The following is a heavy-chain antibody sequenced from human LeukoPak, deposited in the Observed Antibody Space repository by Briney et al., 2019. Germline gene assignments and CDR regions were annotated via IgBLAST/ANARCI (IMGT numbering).Heavy chain of an antibody. Sequence: GGSLRLSCAASGFTCSSYAMSWVRQAPGKGLEWVSAISGSGGSTYYADSVKGRFTISRDNSKNTLYLQMNSLRAEDTAVYYCAKDLGAPRIYFDYWGQGTLVTVSS. CDR1: GFTCSSYA. J-gene: IGHJ4*02. CDR3: AKDLGAPRIYFDY. D-gene: IGHD1-26*01. CDR2: ISGSGGST. V-gene: IGHV3-23*01.